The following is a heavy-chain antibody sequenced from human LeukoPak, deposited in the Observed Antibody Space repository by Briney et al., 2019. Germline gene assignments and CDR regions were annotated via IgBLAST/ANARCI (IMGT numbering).Heavy chain of an antibody. D-gene: IGHD3-16*02. CDR3: ARSPVFYDYVWGSYRPHYYFDY. CDR1: GFTFSSYW. CDR2: IKQDGSEK. Sequence: PGGSLRLSCAASGFTFSSYWMSWVRQAPGKGLEWVASIKQDGSEKYYVDSVKGRFTISRDNAKNSLYLQMNSLRAEDTAVYYCARSPVFYDYVWGSYRPHYYFDYWGQGTLVTVSS. V-gene: IGHV3-7*01. J-gene: IGHJ4*02.